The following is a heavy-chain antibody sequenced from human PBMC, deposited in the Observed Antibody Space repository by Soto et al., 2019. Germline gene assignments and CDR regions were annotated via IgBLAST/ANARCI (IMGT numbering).Heavy chain of an antibody. J-gene: IGHJ4*02. CDR3: ARADLYSGSYFPFDY. V-gene: IGHV1-2*04. D-gene: IGHD1-26*01. CDR2: INPNSGGT. Sequence: ASVKVSCKASGYTFTGYYMHWVRQVPGQGLEWMGWINPNSGGTNYAQKFQGWVTMTRDTSISTAYMELSRLRSDDTAVYYCARADLYSGSYFPFDYWGQGTLVTVSS. CDR1: GYTFTGYY.